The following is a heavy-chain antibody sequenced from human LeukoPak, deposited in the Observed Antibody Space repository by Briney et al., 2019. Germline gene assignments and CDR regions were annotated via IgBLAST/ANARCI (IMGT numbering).Heavy chain of an antibody. Sequence: PSETLSLTCTVSGGSISSGDYYWSWIRQPQGKGLEWIGYIYYSESTYYNPSLKSRVTISVDTSKNQFSLKLSSVTAADTAVYYCARDAGYDSSGSPAFDYWGQGTLVTVSS. J-gene: IGHJ4*02. CDR1: GGSISSGDYY. D-gene: IGHD3-22*01. V-gene: IGHV4-30-4*08. CDR3: ARDAGYDSSGSPAFDY. CDR2: IYYSEST.